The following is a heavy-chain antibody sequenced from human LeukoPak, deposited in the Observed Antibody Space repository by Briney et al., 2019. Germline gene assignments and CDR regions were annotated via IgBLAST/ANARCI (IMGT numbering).Heavy chain of an antibody. D-gene: IGHD1-26*01. Sequence: PSETLSLTCTVSGGSISSYYWSWIRQSPGKGLEWVAYVFYSGTNKYNPSLKSRVTLSVATSKNQFSLKLNSETAADTAIYYCARHDDWATGRYSFDYWGQGTLVTVSS. V-gene: IGHV4-59*08. CDR2: VFYSGTN. CDR1: GGSISSYY. CDR3: ARHDDWATGRYSFDY. J-gene: IGHJ4*02.